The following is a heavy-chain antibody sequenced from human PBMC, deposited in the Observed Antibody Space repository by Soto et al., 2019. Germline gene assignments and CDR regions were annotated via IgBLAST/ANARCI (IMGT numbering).Heavy chain of an antibody. CDR1: GGSISSYY. CDR3: ARNNDYGDPPGFDY. V-gene: IGHV4-59*01. D-gene: IGHD4-17*01. CDR2: IYYSGST. Sequence: SETLSLTCTVSGGSISSYYWSWIRQPPGKGLEWIGYIYYSGSTNYNPSLKSRVTISVDTSKNQFSLKLSSVTAADTAVYYCARNNDYGDPPGFDYWGQGTLVTVSS. J-gene: IGHJ4*02.